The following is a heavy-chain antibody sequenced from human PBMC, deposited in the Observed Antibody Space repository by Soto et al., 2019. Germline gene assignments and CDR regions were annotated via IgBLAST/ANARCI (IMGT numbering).Heavy chain of an antibody. CDR1: AFTFNTYA. D-gene: IGHD3-10*01. Sequence: EVQLLESGGGLVQPGGSLRLSCAASAFTFNTYAMGWVRQAPGKGLEWVSAISVIGGGTYYADYVKGRFTISRDTSKNTLYLQMNSLRADDTAVYYCAKSGGASPYYFDYWGRGTLVTVSS. CDR3: AKSGGASPYYFDY. J-gene: IGHJ4*02. V-gene: IGHV3-23*01. CDR2: ISVIGGGT.